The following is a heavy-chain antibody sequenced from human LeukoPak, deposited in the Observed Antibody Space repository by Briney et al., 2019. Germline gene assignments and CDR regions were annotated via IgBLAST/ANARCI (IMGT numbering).Heavy chain of an antibody. CDR3: ARELPFDY. CDR1: GFTFSTYC. J-gene: IGHJ4*02. V-gene: IGHV3-74*01. CDR2: IKSDGSRT. Sequence: GGSLRLSCAASGFTFSTYCMHWVRQPPGKGLVWVSRIKSDGSRTDYADSVKGRFTISRDNAKNTLYLQMNSLRAEDTAVYYCARELPFDYWGQGTLVTVSS.